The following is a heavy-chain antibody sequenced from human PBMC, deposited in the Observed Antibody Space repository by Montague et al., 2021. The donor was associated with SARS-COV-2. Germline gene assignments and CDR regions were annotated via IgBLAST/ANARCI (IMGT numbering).Heavy chain of an antibody. CDR3: ARSQDCSTTSCHFDY. V-gene: IGHV4-38-2*02. J-gene: IGHJ4*02. CDR2: IYHSGST. CDR1: GYSISSGYY. Sequence: SETLSLTCTVSGYSISSGYYWGWIRQPPGKGLEWIGSIYHSGSTYYNPSLKSRVTISVDTSKNQFSLKLSSVTDADTAVYYCARSQDCSTTSCHFDYWGQGTLVTVSS. D-gene: IGHD2-2*01.